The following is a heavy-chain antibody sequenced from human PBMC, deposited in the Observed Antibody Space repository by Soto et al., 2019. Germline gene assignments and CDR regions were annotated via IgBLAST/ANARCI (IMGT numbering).Heavy chain of an antibody. V-gene: IGHV3-30*19. CDR1: GVTFKDYG. D-gene: IGHD3-9*01. J-gene: IGHJ4*02. CDR2: IWYDGSNK. Sequence: GGLKRHPSAAAGVTFKDYGVRWISQEQGKGLEWVAVIWYDGSNKFSADSVTGRFTVSRDNSKNTLYLQMNSLRVEDTAVYYCARERHYDILTAYYRVRIFDNWGLGTLVTVSS. CDR3: ARERHYDILTAYYRVRIFDN.